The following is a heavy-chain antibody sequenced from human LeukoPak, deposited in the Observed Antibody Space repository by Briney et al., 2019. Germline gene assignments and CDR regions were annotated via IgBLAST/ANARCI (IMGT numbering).Heavy chain of an antibody. Sequence: PGGSLRLSCAASGFTFSSYAMSWVRQAPGKGLEWVSAISGSGGSTYYADSVKGRFTTSRDNSKNTLYLQMNSLRAEDTAVYYCAKDRSRITMIVVVITGEFDYWGQGTLVTVSS. CDR3: AKDRSRITMIVVVITGEFDY. D-gene: IGHD3-22*01. CDR2: ISGSGGST. J-gene: IGHJ4*02. CDR1: GFTFSSYA. V-gene: IGHV3-23*01.